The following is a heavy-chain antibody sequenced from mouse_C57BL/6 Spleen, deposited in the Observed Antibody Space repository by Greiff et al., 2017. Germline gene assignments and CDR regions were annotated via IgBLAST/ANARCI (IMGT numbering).Heavy chain of an antibody. V-gene: IGHV1-58*01. CDR3: ALLQRYAMDY. J-gene: IGHJ4*01. D-gene: IGHD2-12*01. Sequence: VQLQQSGAELVRPGSSVKMSCKTSGYTFTSYGINWVKQRPGQGLEWIGYISIGNGYTEYTEKFKGKATLSSATSSSPAFLQLSSLTSEDSAIYFCALLQRYAMDYWGQGTSVTVSS. CDR2: ISIGNGYT. CDR1: GYTFTSYG.